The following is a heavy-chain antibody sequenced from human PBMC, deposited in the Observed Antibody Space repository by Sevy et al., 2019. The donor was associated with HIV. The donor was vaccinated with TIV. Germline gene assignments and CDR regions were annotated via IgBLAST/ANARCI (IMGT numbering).Heavy chain of an antibody. CDR3: ARVGNYYDSSGYYYPWLDP. J-gene: IGHJ5*02. CDR2: ISSSSSTI. D-gene: IGHD3-22*01. Sequence: GGSLRLSCAASGFTFSSYSMNWVRQAPGKGLEWVSYISSSSSTICYADSVKGRFTISRDNAKNSLYLQMNSLRAEDTAVYYSARVGNYYDSSGYYYPWLDPWGQGTLVTVSS. CDR1: GFTFSSYS. V-gene: IGHV3-48*01.